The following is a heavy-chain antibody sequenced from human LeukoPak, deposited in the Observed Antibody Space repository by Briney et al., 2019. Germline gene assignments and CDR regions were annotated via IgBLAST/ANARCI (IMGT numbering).Heavy chain of an antibody. Sequence: PGGSLRLSCAASGFTFDDYGMHWVRQAPGKGLEWVSGISWNSGSIGYADSVKGRFTISRDNAKNSLYPQMNSLRPEDTALYYCAKAPSYYYDSSGYCDYWGQGTLVTVSS. V-gene: IGHV3-9*01. CDR1: GFTFDDYG. J-gene: IGHJ4*02. CDR3: AKAPSYYYDSSGYCDY. CDR2: ISWNSGSI. D-gene: IGHD3-22*01.